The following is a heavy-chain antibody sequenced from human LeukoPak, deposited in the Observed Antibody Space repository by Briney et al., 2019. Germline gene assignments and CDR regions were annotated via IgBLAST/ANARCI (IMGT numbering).Heavy chain of an antibody. J-gene: IGHJ5*02. Sequence: GESLKISCKASGYSFTNFWLGWVRQMPGKGPEWMGIIFPADSDTRYSPSFEGQVTISADKSISTAYLHWSSLKASDTAVYYCARSRGDSNWFKPWGQGTLVTVSS. CDR1: GYSFTNFW. D-gene: IGHD7-27*01. V-gene: IGHV5-51*01. CDR3: ARSRGDSNWFKP. CDR2: IFPADSDT.